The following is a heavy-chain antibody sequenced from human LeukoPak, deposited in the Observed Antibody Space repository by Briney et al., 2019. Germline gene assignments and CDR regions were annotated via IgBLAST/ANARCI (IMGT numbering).Heavy chain of an antibody. V-gene: IGHV4-59*01. CDR2: IYTSGST. D-gene: IGHD5-24*01. CDR1: GGSISSYY. J-gene: IGHJ5*02. CDR3: AREKDGYNFEFDP. Sequence: SETLSLTCTVSGGSISSYYWSWIRQPPGKGLEWIGYIYTSGSTNYNPSLKSRVTISVDTSKNQFSLKLSSVTAADTAVYYCAREKDGYNFEFDPWGQGTLVTVSS.